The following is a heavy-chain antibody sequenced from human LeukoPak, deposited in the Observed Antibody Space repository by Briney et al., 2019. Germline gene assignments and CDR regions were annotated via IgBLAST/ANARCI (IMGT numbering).Heavy chain of an antibody. CDR2: IYTSGST. V-gene: IGHV4-61*02. CDR1: GGSISSGSYY. CDR3: ARGGSGYYYVVDY. J-gene: IGHJ4*02. D-gene: IGHD3-22*01. Sequence: SQTLSLTCTVSGGSISSGSYYWSWIRQPAGKGLEWIGRIYTSGSTNYNPSLKSRVTISVDTSTNRFSLKLSSVTAADTAVYYCARGGSGYYYVVDYWGQGTLVTVSS.